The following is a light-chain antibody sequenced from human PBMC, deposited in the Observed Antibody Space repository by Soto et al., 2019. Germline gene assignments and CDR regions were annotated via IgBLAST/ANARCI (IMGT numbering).Light chain of an antibody. V-gene: IGLV2-11*01. Sequence: QSALTQPRSVSGSLGQSVTISCTGSRSDVGGYKYVSWYQQFPGKAPKLIIYDVAKRPSGVPGRFSGSKSGNTASLTISGLQAEDEGDYYCCSYGGGRTPLGFGGGTKVTVL. CDR3: CSYGGGRTPLG. CDR1: RSDVGGYKY. CDR2: DVA. J-gene: IGLJ2*01.